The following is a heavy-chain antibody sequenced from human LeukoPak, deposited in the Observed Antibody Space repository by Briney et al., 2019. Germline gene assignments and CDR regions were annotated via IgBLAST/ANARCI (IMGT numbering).Heavy chain of an antibody. Sequence: GGSLRLSCAASGFTFSSYSMSWVRQGPGTGLEWVSAISGSGDTTFYADSVKGRFTISRDNSKNTLFLQVNCLSVEDTAVYFCAKELTTERTPGVDSWGQGTLVTVSS. CDR3: AKELTTERTPGVDS. D-gene: IGHD4-17*01. CDR2: ISGSGDTT. J-gene: IGHJ4*02. V-gene: IGHV3-23*01. CDR1: GFTFSSYS.